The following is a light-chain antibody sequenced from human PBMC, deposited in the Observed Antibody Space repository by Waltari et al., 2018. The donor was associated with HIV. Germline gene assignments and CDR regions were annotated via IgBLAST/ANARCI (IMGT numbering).Light chain of an antibody. CDR1: RSLVYDGNTC. V-gene: IGKV2-30*01. CDR2: KVS. Sequence: DVLLTQSPLSLSVSLGQSASLSCASTRSLVYDGNTCLSWFHQRPGQSPRRLIYKVSDRESGAPARFSGSGSDTKFTLRINRVEAGDVGLYYCMQGAHWPYTFGQGTKLEI. J-gene: IGKJ2*01. CDR3: MQGAHWPYT.